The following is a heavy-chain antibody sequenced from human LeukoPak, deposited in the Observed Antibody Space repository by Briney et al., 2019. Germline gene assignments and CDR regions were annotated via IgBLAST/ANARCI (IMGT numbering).Heavy chain of an antibody. J-gene: IGHJ4*02. CDR3: ARYIYGYADY. V-gene: IGHV3-23*01. CDR1: GFTFRNYG. D-gene: IGHD5-18*01. Sequence: GGSLRLSCAASGFTFRNYGMSWVRQAPGKGLEWVSVVSDSGSSANYADSVKGRFTISRDNSKNTLYLQMNSLRAEDTAVYYCARYIYGYADYWGQGTLVTVSS. CDR2: VSDSGSSA.